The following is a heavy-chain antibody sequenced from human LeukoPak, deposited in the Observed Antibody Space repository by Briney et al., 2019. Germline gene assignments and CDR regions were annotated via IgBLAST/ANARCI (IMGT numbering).Heavy chain of an antibody. D-gene: IGHD6-19*01. J-gene: IGHJ4*02. CDR3: ARGSGSGWYYFDY. V-gene: IGHV4-59*01. Sequence: SETLSLTCTVSGGSISSYYWSWIRQPPGKGLEWIGYIYYSGSTNYNPSLKSRVAISADTSKNQFSLKLSSVTAADTAVYYCARGSGSGWYYFDYWGQGTLVTVSS. CDR1: GGSISSYY. CDR2: IYYSGST.